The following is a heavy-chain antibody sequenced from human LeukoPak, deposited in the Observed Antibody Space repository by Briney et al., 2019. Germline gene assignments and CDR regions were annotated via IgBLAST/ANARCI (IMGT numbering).Heavy chain of an antibody. CDR3: ARDPLWFGEPYYMDV. Sequence: PSQTLSLTCTVSGGSISSGSYYWSWIRQPAGTGLEWIGRIYTSGSTNYNPSLKSRVTISVDTSKNQFSLKLSSVTAADTAVYYCARDPLWFGEPYYMDVWGKGTTVTISS. CDR2: IYTSGST. D-gene: IGHD3-10*01. V-gene: IGHV4-61*02. J-gene: IGHJ6*03. CDR1: GGSISSGSYY.